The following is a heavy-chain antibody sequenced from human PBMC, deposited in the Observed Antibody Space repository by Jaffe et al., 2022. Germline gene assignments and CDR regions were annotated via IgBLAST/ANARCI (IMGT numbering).Heavy chain of an antibody. V-gene: IGHV4-34*01. CDR2: INHSGST. Sequence: QVQLQQWGAGLLKPSETLSLTCAVYGGSFSGYYWSWIRQPPGKGLEWIGEINHSGSTNYNPSLKSRVTISVDTSKNQFSLKLSSVTAADTAVYYCARGRRICSSTSCGYYYYYYMDVWGKGTTVTVSS. J-gene: IGHJ6*03. CDR1: GGSFSGYY. D-gene: IGHD2-2*01. CDR3: ARGRRICSSTSCGYYYYYYMDV.